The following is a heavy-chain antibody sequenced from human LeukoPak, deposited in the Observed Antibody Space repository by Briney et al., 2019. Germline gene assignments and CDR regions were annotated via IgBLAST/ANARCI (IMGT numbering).Heavy chain of an antibody. CDR2: IFYTGST. J-gene: IGHJ3*02. D-gene: IGHD3-10*01. V-gene: IGHV4-59*12. Sequence: SETLSLTCTVSGGSISSYYWSWIRQPPGKGLEWIGYIFYTGSTNYNPSLKSRVTMSVDTSKNQFSLKLSSVTAADTAVYYCARDKSRTYGSADAFDIWGQGTMVTVSS. CDR3: ARDKSRTYGSADAFDI. CDR1: GGSISSYY.